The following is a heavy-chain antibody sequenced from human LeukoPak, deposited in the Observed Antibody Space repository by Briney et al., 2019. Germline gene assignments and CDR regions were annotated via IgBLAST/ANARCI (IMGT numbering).Heavy chain of an antibody. CDR3: ARGLAYFDY. V-gene: IGHV4-61*01. CDR1: SDSVSSRTSY. D-gene: IGHD3-16*01. Sequence: PSETLSLTCVVSSDSVSSRTSYWSWIRQSPGKGLEWIGYIYYTGSTNQNPSLKSRVTISVDMSKNQFSLKLSSVTAADTAVYYCARGLAYFDYWGQGTLVTVSS. CDR2: IYYTGST. J-gene: IGHJ4*02.